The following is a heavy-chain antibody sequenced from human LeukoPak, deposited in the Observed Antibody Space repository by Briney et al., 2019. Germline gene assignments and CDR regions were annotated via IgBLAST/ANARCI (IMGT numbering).Heavy chain of an antibody. CDR1: RFTFSSYA. CDR2: ISYDGSNK. V-gene: IGHV3-30-3*01. J-gene: IGHJ4*02. Sequence: GGSLRLSCAASRFTFSSYAMHWVRQAPPKGLEWVAVISYDGSNKYYADSVKGRFTISRDNSKNTLYLQINSLRAEDTAVYYCASLLLWFGELPNPSFDYWGQGTLVTVSS. CDR3: ASLLLWFGELPNPSFDY. D-gene: IGHD3-10*01.